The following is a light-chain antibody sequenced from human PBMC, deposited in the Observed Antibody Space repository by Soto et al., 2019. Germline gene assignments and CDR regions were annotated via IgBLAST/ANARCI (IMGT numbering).Light chain of an antibody. CDR3: QQCRNWPLT. J-gene: IGKJ4*01. CDR2: DAS. Sequence: EIVMTQSPATLSVSPGEGATLSCKASQNVYNNLAWYQRRPGQPPRLLIYDASTRATGISARFSGSGYGTEFTLTISSQQSEDFAVYFCQQCRNWPLTFGGGTKVEIK. CDR1: QNVYNN. V-gene: IGKV3-15*01.